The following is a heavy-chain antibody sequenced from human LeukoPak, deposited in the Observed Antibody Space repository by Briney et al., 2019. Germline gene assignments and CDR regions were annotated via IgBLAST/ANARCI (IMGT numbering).Heavy chain of an antibody. J-gene: IGHJ4*02. Sequence: PSETLCLTCGVSVGCISSGRYTWSWIRQPPGEGLEWSGYIYHSGSTYSNPSLKSRVTISVDRSKNQFSLKLNSVTAADTAVYYCAAGGDSDLVFDYWGQGTLVTVSS. CDR1: VGCISSGRYT. CDR2: IYHSGST. V-gene: IGHV4-30-2*01. CDR3: AAGGDSDLVFDY. D-gene: IGHD4-17*01.